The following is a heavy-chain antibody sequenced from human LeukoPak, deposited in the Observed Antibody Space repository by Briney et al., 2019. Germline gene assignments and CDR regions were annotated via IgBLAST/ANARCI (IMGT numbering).Heavy chain of an antibody. D-gene: IGHD6-19*01. CDR1: GGSVSNSSYY. V-gene: IGHV4-39*02. J-gene: IGHJ4*02. CDR3: ARESSATDY. Sequence: PSETLSLTCSVSGGSVSNSSYYWGWIRQSPGKGLEWIGRIDYSGNTYYNPSLKSRITISVDTSKNQFSLKLSSVTAADTSLYYCARESSATDYWGQGTLVTVSS. CDR2: IDYSGNT.